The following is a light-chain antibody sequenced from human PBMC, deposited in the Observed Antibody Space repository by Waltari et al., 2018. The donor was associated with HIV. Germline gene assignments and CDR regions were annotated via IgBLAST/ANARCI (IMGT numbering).Light chain of an antibody. Sequence: EIVMTQSPATLSVSPGERATLSCRASQSVSSNLAWYQQKPGQAPRLLIYGASTRATGIPARFSGSGSGTEFTLTISSLQSGDFAVYYCQQYNNWPPLTTFGPGTKVDIK. CDR1: QSVSSN. V-gene: IGKV3-15*01. CDR2: GAS. J-gene: IGKJ3*01. CDR3: QQYNNWPPLTT.